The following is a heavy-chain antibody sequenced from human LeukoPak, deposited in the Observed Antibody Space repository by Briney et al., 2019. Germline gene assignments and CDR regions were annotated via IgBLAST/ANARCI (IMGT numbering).Heavy chain of an antibody. CDR1: GYTFTSYG. J-gene: IGHJ5*02. Sequence: ASVKVSCKASGYTFTSYGISWVRQAPGQGLEWMGWISAYNGNTNYAQKLQGRVTMTTDTSTSTAYMELRSLRSDDTAVYYCASSPSGWFGELGNWFDPWGQGTLVTVSS. CDR2: ISAYNGNT. V-gene: IGHV1-18*01. D-gene: IGHD3-10*01. CDR3: ASSPSGWFGELGNWFDP.